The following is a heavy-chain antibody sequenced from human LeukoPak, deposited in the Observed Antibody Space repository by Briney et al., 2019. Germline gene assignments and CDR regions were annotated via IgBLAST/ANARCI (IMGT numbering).Heavy chain of an antibody. J-gene: IGHJ4*02. CDR3: AREEKNGDRPFDY. V-gene: IGHV4-39*02. D-gene: IGHD3-10*01. Sequence: PSETLSLTCSVSGGSITNKNYYWGWIRQPPGKGLEWIGNIYYDGRTYYNPSLKSRVTISVDTSKNQFSLKVTSVTAADTAVYYCAREEKNGDRPFDYWGQGTLVTVSS. CDR1: GGSITNKNYY. CDR2: IYYDGRT.